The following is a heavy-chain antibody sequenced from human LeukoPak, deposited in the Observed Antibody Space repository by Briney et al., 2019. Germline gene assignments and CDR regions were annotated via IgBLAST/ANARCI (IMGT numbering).Heavy chain of an antibody. CDR2: ISYDGSNE. CDR1: GFTFSSYV. CDR3: ARELRTPYDILGRGNAFDI. Sequence: GGSLRLSCAASGFTFSSYVMHWVRQAPGKGLEWVAIISYDGSNEYYADSVKGRFTISRDNSKNTLYLQMNSLRAEDTAVYYCARELRTPYDILGRGNAFDIWGLGTMITVSS. J-gene: IGHJ3*02. V-gene: IGHV3-30*04. D-gene: IGHD3-9*01.